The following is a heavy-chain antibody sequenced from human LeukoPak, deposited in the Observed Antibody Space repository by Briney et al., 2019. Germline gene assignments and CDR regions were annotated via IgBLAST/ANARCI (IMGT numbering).Heavy chain of an antibody. J-gene: IGHJ4*02. D-gene: IGHD5-24*01. V-gene: IGHV4-59*08. CDR3: ARHHEMATIDY. CDR2: IYYGGST. CDR1: GGSISSYY. Sequence: SETLSLTCTVSGGSISSYYWSWIRQPPGKGLEWIGYIYYGGSTNYNPSLKSRVTISVDTSKNQFSLKLSSVTAADTAVYYCARHHEMATIDYWGQGTLVTVSS.